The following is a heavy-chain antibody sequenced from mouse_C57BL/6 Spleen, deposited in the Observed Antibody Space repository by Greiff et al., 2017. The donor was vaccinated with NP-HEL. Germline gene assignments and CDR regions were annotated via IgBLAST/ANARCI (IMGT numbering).Heavy chain of an antibody. J-gene: IGHJ4*01. D-gene: IGHD2-1*01. Sequence: QVHVKQSGAELVKPGASVKISCKASGYAFSSYWMNWVKQRPGKGLEWIGQIYPGDGDTNYNGKFKGKATLTADKSSSTAYMQLSSLTSEDSAVYFCARSGGPLRNHYAMDYWGQGTSVTVSS. CDR3: ARSGGPLRNHYAMDY. V-gene: IGHV1-80*01. CDR1: GYAFSSYW. CDR2: IYPGDGDT.